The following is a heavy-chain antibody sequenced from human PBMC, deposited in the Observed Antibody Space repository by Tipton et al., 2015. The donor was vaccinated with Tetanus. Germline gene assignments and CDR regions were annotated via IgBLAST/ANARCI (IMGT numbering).Heavy chain of an antibody. D-gene: IGHD2-2*01. Sequence: SLRLSCAASGFTFSSYGMHWVRQAPGKGLEWVAVIWYDGSNKYYADSVKGRFTISRDNSKNTLYLQMNSLRAEDTAVYYCARDPDIVVVPAAMDDYYYSMDVWGQGTTVTVSS. CDR2: IWYDGSNK. J-gene: IGHJ6*02. V-gene: IGHV3-33*01. CDR1: GFTFSSYG. CDR3: ARDPDIVVVPAAMDDYYYSMDV.